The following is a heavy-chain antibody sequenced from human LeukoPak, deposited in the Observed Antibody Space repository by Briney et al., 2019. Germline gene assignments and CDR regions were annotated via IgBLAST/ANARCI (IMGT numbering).Heavy chain of an antibody. D-gene: IGHD4/OR15-4a*01. CDR1: GFSFSSYA. V-gene: IGHV3-23*01. Sequence: PGGSLRLSCAASGFSFSSYAMSWVRQAPGKGLEWVSAIVGSGGNMYYADSVKGRFTISRDNFKSTLYLQMNSLRAEDTAVYYCAKVPYGARYYYYMDVWGKGTTVTVSS. J-gene: IGHJ6*03. CDR2: IVGSGGNM. CDR3: AKVPYGARYYYYMDV.